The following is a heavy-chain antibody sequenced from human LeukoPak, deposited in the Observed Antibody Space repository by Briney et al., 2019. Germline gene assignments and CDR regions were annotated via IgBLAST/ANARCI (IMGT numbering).Heavy chain of an antibody. CDR1: GFTFDDYA. CDR2: ISWNSGSI. Sequence: GGSLRLSCAASGFTFDDYAMHWVRQAPGKGLEWVSGISWNSGSIGYADSVKGRFSISRDNAKNSLYLQMNSLRAVDMALYYCGEGYCSSTSCYIGHWGQGTLVSVSS. D-gene: IGHD2-2*02. CDR3: GEGYCSSTSCYIGH. V-gene: IGHV3-9*03. J-gene: IGHJ5*02.